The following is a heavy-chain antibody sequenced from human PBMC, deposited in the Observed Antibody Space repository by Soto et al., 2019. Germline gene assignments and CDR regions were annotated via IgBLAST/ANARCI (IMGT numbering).Heavy chain of an antibody. CDR1: GFSLTTGGVA. D-gene: IGHD2-15*01. V-gene: IGHV2-5*02. Sequence: QITLKESGPTLVKPTQTLTLTCTFSGFSLTTGGVAVGWIRQPPGKALEWLALLYWDDDKRYSPSLQSRPSTTKDTSNHQVVLTMTNMDPVTTATSYCAHSACSGASRYSRWYFGLWGRGTLVTVSS. CDR3: AHSACSGASRYSRWYFGL. J-gene: IGHJ2*01. CDR2: LYWDDDK.